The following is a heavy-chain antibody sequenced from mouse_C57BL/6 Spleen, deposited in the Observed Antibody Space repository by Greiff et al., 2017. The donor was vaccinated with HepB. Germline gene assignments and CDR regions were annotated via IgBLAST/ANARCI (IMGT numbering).Heavy chain of an antibody. CDR1: GYTFTEYT. CDR3: ARRGDYYGSSYDWYFDV. CDR2: IYPGSGSI. V-gene: IGHV1-62-2*01. Sequence: QVQLQQSGAELVKPGASVKLSCKASGYTFTEYTIHWVKQRSGQGLEWIGWIYPGSGSIKYNEKFKDKATLTADKSSSTVSMGLSRLTSEDSAVYFCARRGDYYGSSYDWYFDVWGTGTTVTVSS. J-gene: IGHJ1*03. D-gene: IGHD1-1*01.